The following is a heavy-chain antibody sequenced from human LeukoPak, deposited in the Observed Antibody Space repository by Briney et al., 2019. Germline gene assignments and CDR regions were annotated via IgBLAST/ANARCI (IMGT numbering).Heavy chain of an antibody. J-gene: IGHJ4*02. CDR2: IYHSGST. D-gene: IGHD6-13*01. CDR1: GGSVRGDRYY. CDR3: ARDQGTAAGTGGLGY. Sequence: SETLSLTCTVSGGSVRGDRYYWNWIRQPPGKGLEWVGEIYHSGSTIYNPSLKSRVTISVDMSKNQFSLKLNSVTAADTAVYFCARDQGTAAGTGGLGYWGQGTLVTVSS. V-gene: IGHV4-61*01.